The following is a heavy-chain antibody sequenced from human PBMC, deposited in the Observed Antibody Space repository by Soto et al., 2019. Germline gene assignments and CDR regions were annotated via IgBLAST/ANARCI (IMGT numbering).Heavy chain of an antibody. J-gene: IGHJ3*02. Sequence: EVQLVASGGGLVQPGGSLRLSCAASGFTVSSNYISWVRQAPGKGLEWVSVIYSGGSTYYADSVKGRFTISRDNSNNTLYLQMNSLRAEDTAVYYCAREYESSGYYRFEFDIVGQGTMVTVSS. CDR3: AREYESSGYYRFEFDI. D-gene: IGHD3-22*01. CDR1: GFTVSSNY. CDR2: IYSGGST. V-gene: IGHV3-66*01.